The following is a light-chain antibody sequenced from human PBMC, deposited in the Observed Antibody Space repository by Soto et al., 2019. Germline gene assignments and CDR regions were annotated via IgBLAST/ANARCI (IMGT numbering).Light chain of an antibody. CDR1: QSVSDC. CDR3: QQYDTYYT. J-gene: IGKJ2*01. V-gene: IGKV1-5*01. CDR2: DTS. Sequence: DIQMTQSPSTLSASVGDRITISCRASQSVSDCLAWYQQKPGNPPKLLIYDTSRLGSAVPSRFSGSGSGTEFTLTINGLQPDDFAAYYCQQYDTYYTFGQGTKVDIK.